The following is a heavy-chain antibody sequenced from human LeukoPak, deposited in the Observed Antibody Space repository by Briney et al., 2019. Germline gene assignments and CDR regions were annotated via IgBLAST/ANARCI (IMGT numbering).Heavy chain of an antibody. CDR2: IWYDGSKT. J-gene: IGHJ6*02. CDR1: GFTFRSHG. V-gene: IGHV3-33*01. Sequence: PGRSLRLSCAASGFTFRSHGMQWVRQAPGKGLAWVAVIWYDGSKTYYADSVKGRFTISRDNSKNTLDLQMSSLRAEDTAVYYCARSNTMTSNYYYGMDVWGQGTTVTVSS. D-gene: IGHD4-11*01. CDR3: ARSNTMTSNYYYGMDV.